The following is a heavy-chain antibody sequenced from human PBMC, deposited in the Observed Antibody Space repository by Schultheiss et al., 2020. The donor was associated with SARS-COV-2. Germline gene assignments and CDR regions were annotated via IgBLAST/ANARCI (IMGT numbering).Heavy chain of an antibody. CDR2: ISSNGGST. D-gene: IGHD2-2*01. CDR1: GFTFSSYA. Sequence: GGSLRLSCAASGFTFSSYAMSWVRQAPGKGLEYVSGISSNGGSTHYADSVKGRFTISRDNAKNSLYLQMNSLRAEDTAVYYCARDDTVVVSAAMLDRRMRVDALDIWGQGTMVTVSS. V-gene: IGHV3-64*04. J-gene: IGHJ3*02. CDR3: ARDDTVVVSAAMLDRRMRVDALDI.